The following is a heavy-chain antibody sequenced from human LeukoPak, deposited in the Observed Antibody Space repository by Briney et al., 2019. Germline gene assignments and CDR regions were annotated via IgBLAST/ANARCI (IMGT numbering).Heavy chain of an antibody. V-gene: IGHV3-21*06. CDR3: ARDPWGSSSF. J-gene: IGHJ4*02. D-gene: IGHD6-6*01. CDR2: ISSSSDYI. CDR1: GFSFITYS. Sequence: PGGALRLSFAASGFSFITYSMKRCRQAPGKGLGWVSSISSSSDYIHYADSLKGRFTISRDNAKNSLYLQMNSLRAEDTAVYYCARDPWGSSSFWGQGTLVTVSS.